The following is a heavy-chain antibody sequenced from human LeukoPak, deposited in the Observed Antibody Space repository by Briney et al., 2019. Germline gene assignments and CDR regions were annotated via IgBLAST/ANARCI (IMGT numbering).Heavy chain of an antibody. CDR2: IIPIFGTA. J-gene: IGHJ6*03. V-gene: IGHV1-69*13. CDR1: GYTFTSYG. CDR3: AKNFVAAGIDYYYMDV. Sequence: SVKVSCKASGYTFTSYGISWVRQAPGQGLEWMGGIIPIFGTANYAQKFQGRVTITADESTSTAYMELSSLRSEDTAVYYCAKNFVAAGIDYYYMDVWGKGSTVTVSS. D-gene: IGHD2-15*01.